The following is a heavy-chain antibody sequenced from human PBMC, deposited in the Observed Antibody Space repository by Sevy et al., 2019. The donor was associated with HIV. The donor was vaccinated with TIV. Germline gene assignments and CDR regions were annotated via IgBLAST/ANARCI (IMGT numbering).Heavy chain of an antibody. CDR3: ARDPYDSSGYYYQGSVHYYYYGMDV. CDR1: GFTFSSYA. CDR2: ISYDGSNK. Sequence: GGSLRLSCVASGFTFSSYAMHWVRQAPGKGLEWVAVISYDGSNKYYADSVKGRFTISRDNSKNTLYLQMNSLRAEDTAVYYCARDPYDSSGYYYQGSVHYYYYGMDVWGQGTTVTVSS. V-gene: IGHV3-30*04. J-gene: IGHJ6*02. D-gene: IGHD3-22*01.